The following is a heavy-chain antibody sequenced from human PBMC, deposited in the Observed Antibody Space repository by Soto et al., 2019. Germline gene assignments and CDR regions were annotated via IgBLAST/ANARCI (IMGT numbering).Heavy chain of an antibody. V-gene: IGHV4-30-4*01. CDR3: ARGVTVFGLVSRFWFDP. J-gene: IGHJ5*02. Sequence: SETLSLTCTVSGGSISSGDYSWSWVRQSPGKGLGWIGHIYNSGITYYNPSLKSRVVISIDTSRNQFSLRLSSLTAADRAVFFCARGVTVFGLVSRFWFDPWGQGTVVTVSS. CDR2: IYNSGIT. D-gene: IGHD3-3*01. CDR1: GGSISSGDYS.